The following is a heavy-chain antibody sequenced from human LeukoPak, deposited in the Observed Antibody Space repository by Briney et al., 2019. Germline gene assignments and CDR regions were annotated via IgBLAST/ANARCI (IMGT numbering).Heavy chain of an antibody. CDR1: GYTFTGYY. CDR3: ARDIVGGTVAGTFD. J-gene: IGHJ4*02. CDR2: ISPNSGGT. Sequence: ASVKVSCKASGYTFTGYYMHWVRQAPGQGLEWMGWISPNSGGTNYAQKFQGRVTMTRDTSISTAYMELSRLRSDDTAVCYCARDIVGGTVAGTFDWGQGTLVTVSS. D-gene: IGHD6-19*01. V-gene: IGHV1-2*02.